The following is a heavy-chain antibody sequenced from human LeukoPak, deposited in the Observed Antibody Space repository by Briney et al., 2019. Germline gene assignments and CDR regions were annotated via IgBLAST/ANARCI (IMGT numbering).Heavy chain of an antibody. J-gene: IGHJ4*02. Sequence: PGGSLRLSCAASEFDFSTHAMTWVRQAPGKGLEWVSAISISGTKTYYADSVKGRFTISRDNSKNTLYLQMYSLRAEDTAVYYCANGIRPNDYWGQGTLVTVSS. CDR3: ANGIRPNDY. CDR1: EFDFSTHA. V-gene: IGHV3-23*01. D-gene: IGHD1-1*01. CDR2: ISISGTKT.